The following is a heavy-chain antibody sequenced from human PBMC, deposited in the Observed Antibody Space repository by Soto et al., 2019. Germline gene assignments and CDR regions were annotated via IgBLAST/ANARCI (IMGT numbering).Heavy chain of an antibody. V-gene: IGHV1-3*05. Sequence: QVQLVQSGAEEKKPGASVKVSCKASGYTFTNYAMHWVRQAPGQRLEWMGWINAGNGSTKYSQKFQGRVTITRDTSASTAYMELSSLRSEDTAVYYCARDPSYYGMDVWGQGTTVTVSS. CDR1: GYTFTNYA. CDR2: INAGNGST. CDR3: ARDPSYYGMDV. J-gene: IGHJ6*02.